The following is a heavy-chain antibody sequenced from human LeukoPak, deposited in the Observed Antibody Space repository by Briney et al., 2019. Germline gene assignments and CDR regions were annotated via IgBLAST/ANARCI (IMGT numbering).Heavy chain of an antibody. D-gene: IGHD6-13*01. J-gene: IGHJ4*02. V-gene: IGHV3-23*01. CDR1: GFTFSSYA. CDR3: ARSSWYDYFDY. Sequence: EGSLRLSCAASGFTFSSYAMSWVRQAPGKGLEWVSAISGSGGSTYYADSVKGRFTISRDNSKNTLYLQMNSLRAEDTAVYYCARSSWYDYFDYWGQGTLVTVSS. CDR2: ISGSGGST.